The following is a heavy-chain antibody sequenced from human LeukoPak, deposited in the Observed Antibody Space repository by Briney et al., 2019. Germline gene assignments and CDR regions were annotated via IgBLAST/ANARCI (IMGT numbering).Heavy chain of an antibody. CDR2: IYPGDSDT. J-gene: IGHJ4*02. CDR3: ARHRIPTTVVTPVDY. CDR1: GYSFTSYW. D-gene: IGHD4-23*01. V-gene: IGHV5-51*01. Sequence: GESLKISCKGSGYSFTSYWIGWVRQMPGKGLEWMGIIYPGDSDTRYSPSFQGQVTISADKSISTDYLQWSSLKASDTAMYYCARHRIPTTVVTPVDYWGQGTLVTVSS.